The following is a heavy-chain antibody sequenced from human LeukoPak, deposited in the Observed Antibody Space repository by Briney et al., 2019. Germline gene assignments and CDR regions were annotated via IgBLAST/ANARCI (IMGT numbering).Heavy chain of an antibody. J-gene: IGHJ4*02. CDR3: GGGGGLRLGELSSRIFGY. Sequence: GGSLRLSCAASGFTFSSYGMNWVRQAPGKGLEWVSYISSSGSTIYYADSVKGRFTISRDNAKNSLYLQMNSLRAEDTAVYYCGGGGGLRLGELSSRIFGYWGQGTLVTVSS. CDR2: ISSSGSTI. V-gene: IGHV3-48*04. D-gene: IGHD3-16*02. CDR1: GFTFSSYG.